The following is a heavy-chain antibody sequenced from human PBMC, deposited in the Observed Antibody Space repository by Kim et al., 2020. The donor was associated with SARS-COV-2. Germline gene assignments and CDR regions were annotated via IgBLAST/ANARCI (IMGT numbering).Heavy chain of an antibody. J-gene: IGHJ5*02. CDR2: ISYDGSNK. CDR1: GFTFSSYA. D-gene: IGHD3-10*01. V-gene: IGHV3-30-3*01. CDR3: ARVPYGSGSYYNSEFSWFDP. Sequence: GGSLRLSCAASGFTFSSYAMHWVRQAPGKGLEWVAVISYDGSNKYYADSVKGRFTISRDNSKNTLYLQMNSLRAEDTAVYYCARVPYGSGSYYNSEFSWFDPWGQGTLVTVSS.